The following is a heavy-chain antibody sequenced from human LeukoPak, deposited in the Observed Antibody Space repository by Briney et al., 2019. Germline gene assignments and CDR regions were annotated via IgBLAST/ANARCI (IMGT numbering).Heavy chain of an antibody. J-gene: IGHJ4*02. D-gene: IGHD6-6*01. CDR3: ARDKLSRPLGY. V-gene: IGHV3-7*01. CDR1: GFTFSSYW. Sequence: GGSLRLSCAASGFTFSSYWMSWVRQAPGKGLEWVANIKQDGSEKFYVDSVRGRFTISRDNDKNSLYMQMNSLRDDDTAIYYCARDKLSRPLGYWGQGTLVTVSS. CDR2: IKQDGSEK.